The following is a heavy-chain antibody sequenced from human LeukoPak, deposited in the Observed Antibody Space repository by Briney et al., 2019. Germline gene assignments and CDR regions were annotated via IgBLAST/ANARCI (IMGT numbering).Heavy chain of an antibody. CDR1: GGSISSGSHY. CDR3: ARDGWFAESRYIDL. D-gene: IGHD3-10*01. V-gene: IGHV4-61*02. J-gene: IGHJ2*01. Sequence: PSETLSLTCTVSGGSISSGSHYWSWIRQPAGKGLEWIGRIYTSGSTNYDPSLKSRVTISIDTSKNQFSLKLTSVTAADTAVYYCARDGWFAESRYIDLWGRGTLVTVSS. CDR2: IYTSGST.